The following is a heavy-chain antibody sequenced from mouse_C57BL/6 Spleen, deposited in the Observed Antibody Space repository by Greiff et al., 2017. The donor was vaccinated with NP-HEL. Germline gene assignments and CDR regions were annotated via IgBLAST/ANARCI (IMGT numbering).Heavy chain of an antibody. CDR3: DSPDGSRYAWFAY. J-gene: IGHJ3*01. D-gene: IGHD1-1*01. Sequence: EVQGVESGGDLVKPGGSLKLSCAASGFTFSSYGMSWVRQTPDKRLEWVATISSGGSYTYYPDSVKGRFTISRDNAKNTLYLQMSSLKSEDTDMYYCDSPDGSRYAWFAYWGQGTRVTVSA. CDR1: GFTFSSYG. CDR2: ISSGGSYT. V-gene: IGHV5-6*01.